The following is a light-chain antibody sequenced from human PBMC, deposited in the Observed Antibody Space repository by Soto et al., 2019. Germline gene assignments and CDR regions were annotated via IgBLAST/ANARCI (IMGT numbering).Light chain of an antibody. Sequence: DIVMTQSPDSLAVSLGEGATINCKSSQNVLYDSNKKNYLAWYQQKAGQPPKLLIYWASTRASGVPDRFSGSGSGTDFTLTINSLQAEDVAVDYCQQYYDTVMYTFGQGTKLEIK. J-gene: IGKJ2*01. V-gene: IGKV4-1*01. CDR1: QNVLYDSNKKNY. CDR3: QQYYDTVMYT. CDR2: WAS.